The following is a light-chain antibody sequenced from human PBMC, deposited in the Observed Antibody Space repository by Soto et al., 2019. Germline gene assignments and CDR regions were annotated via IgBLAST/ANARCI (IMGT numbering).Light chain of an antibody. CDR2: GNR. V-gene: IGLV1-40*01. J-gene: IGLJ3*02. CDR3: QAYDYSLTASV. Sequence: QSVLTQPPSLSGAPGPRVTLSCTGNRSNLGAGYDVHWYKQVPGAAPNLVIFGNRNRPSGVPERFSGSKSGTSASLAITGLQAEDEADYYCQAYDYSLTASVFGGGTKLTVL. CDR1: RSNLGAGYD.